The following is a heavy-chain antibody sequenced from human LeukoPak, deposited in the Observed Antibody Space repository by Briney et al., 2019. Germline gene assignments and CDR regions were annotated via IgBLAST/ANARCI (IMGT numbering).Heavy chain of an antibody. CDR3: ASRAFWSGYALGY. CDR2: ISYDGSNK. V-gene: IGHV3-30*03. D-gene: IGHD3-3*01. J-gene: IGHJ4*02. Sequence: GGSLRLSCAASGFTFSSYGMHWVRQAPGKGLEWVAVISYDGSNKYYADSVRGRLTISRDNSKNTLYLQMNSLRAEDTAVYYCASRAFWSGYALGYWGQGTLVTVSS. CDR1: GFTFSSYG.